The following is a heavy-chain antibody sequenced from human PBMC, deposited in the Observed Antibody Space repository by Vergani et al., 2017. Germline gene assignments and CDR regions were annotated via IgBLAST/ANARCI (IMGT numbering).Heavy chain of an antibody. V-gene: IGHV3-30-3*01. CDR2: ISCDGSNK. CDR3: ARDWVPWYIVVVGNY. J-gene: IGHJ4*02. D-gene: IGHD2-2*01. Sequence: QVQLVESGGGVVQPGRSLRLSCAASGFTFSSYAMHWVRQAPGKGLECVAVISCDGSNKYYADSVKGRFNISRDNSKNTLYLQMNSLRAEDTAVYYCARDWVPWYIVVVGNYWRQRTLVTVSS. CDR1: GFTFSSYA.